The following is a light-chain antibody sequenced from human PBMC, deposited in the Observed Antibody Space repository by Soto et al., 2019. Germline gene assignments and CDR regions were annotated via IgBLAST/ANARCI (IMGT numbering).Light chain of an antibody. CDR1: SSDVGGYNY. CDR2: EVS. Sequence: QSALTQPASVSGSPGQSITISCTGTSSDVGGYNYVSWHQQHPGKAPKLMIFEVSYLPSGVSDRFSGSKSGNTASLTISGLQADDEADYYCSSNTRSSLYVFGTGTKVTVL. CDR3: SSNTRSSLYV. J-gene: IGLJ1*01. V-gene: IGLV2-14*01.